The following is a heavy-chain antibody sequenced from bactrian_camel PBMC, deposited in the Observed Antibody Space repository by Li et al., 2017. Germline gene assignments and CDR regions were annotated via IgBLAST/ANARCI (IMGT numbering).Heavy chain of an antibody. CDR1: GYIYSLCG. Sequence: HVQLVESGGGTVQAGGSLKLTCVPSGYIYSLCGMAWFRQAPGKEREGVATFSTGGTTIYADSVTGRFTIFRDNAKNTLWLQMNRLKTEDAAVYYCATDPPDCDGATCRRVPEFADWGQGTQVTVS. CDR2: FSTGGTT. J-gene: IGHJ4*01. V-gene: IGHV3S53*01. D-gene: IGHD2*01. CDR3: ATDPPDCDGATCRRVPEFAD.